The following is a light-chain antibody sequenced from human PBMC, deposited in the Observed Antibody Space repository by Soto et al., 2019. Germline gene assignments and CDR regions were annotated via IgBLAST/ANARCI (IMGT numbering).Light chain of an antibody. Sequence: QSALTQPASVSGSPGQSITISCTGTSSDVRTYNFVSWYQQHPGNAPRLGIYEGNKRPSGVSNRFSGSKSGSTASLTISGLEAEHEADFYCFSYAGGGTYVFGTGTKVTVL. V-gene: IGLV2-23*01. J-gene: IGLJ1*01. CDR1: SSDVRTYNF. CDR2: EGN. CDR3: FSYAGGGTYV.